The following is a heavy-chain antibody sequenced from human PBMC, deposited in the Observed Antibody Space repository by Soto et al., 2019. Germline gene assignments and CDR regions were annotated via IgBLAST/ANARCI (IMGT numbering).Heavy chain of an antibody. J-gene: IGHJ6*02. CDR3: ARHLVRGHNGMDV. CDR2: INPTGGST. Sequence: QVELVQSGAEVKKPGASVKISCKASGYTFTTYFMHWVRQAPGQGLEWMGIINPTGGSTTYAEKFQGRVTMTRGTSTTTVYMELTSLRSDDTAVDYCARHLVRGHNGMDVWGQGTTVTVTS. V-gene: IGHV1-46*01. CDR1: GYTFTTYF.